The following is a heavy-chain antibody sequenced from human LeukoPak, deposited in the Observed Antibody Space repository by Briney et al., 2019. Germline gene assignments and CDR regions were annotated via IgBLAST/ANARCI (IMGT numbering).Heavy chain of an antibody. CDR1: EFSVGSNY. D-gene: IGHD3-10*02. Sequence: GGSLRLSCAASEFSVGSNYMSWIRQAPGKGLEWVSYISSSGSTIYYADSVKGRFTISRDNAKNSLYLQMNGLRAEDTAVYYCAELGITMIGGVWGKGTTVTISS. J-gene: IGHJ6*04. V-gene: IGHV3-11*04. CDR3: AELGITMIGGV. CDR2: ISSSGSTI.